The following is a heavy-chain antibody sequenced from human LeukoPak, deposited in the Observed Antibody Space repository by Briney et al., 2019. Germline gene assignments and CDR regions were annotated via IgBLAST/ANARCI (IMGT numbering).Heavy chain of an antibody. V-gene: IGHV3-23*01. Sequence: PGGSLRLSCAASGFTFSSYAMSWVRQAPGKGLEWVSAISGSSGSTYFADPVKGRFTISRDNSKNTVYLQMNSLRVEDTAVYYCARDSGDSSGYYPGYWGQGTLVTVSS. J-gene: IGHJ4*02. CDR1: GFTFSSYA. CDR3: ARDSGDSSGYYPGY. CDR2: ISGSSGST. D-gene: IGHD3-22*01.